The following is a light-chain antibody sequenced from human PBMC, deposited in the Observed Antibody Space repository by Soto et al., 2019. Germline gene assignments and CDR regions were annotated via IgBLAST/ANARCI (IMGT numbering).Light chain of an antibody. Sequence: EIVLTQSPGSLSLSPGVRATLSCRASQSVDSRFFAWYQQRPGQAPRLLIYGASRRATGIPDRFTGSGSGTDFTLTISGLEPEDFALYYCQQYDSSVTFGLGTKVEIK. CDR2: GAS. CDR1: QSVDSRF. CDR3: QQYDSSVT. V-gene: IGKV3-20*01. J-gene: IGKJ1*01.